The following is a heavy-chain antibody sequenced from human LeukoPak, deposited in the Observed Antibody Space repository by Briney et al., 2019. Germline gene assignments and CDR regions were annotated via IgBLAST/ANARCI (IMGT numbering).Heavy chain of an antibody. Sequence: SETLSLTCTVSGGSISSYYWSWIRQPAGKGLEWIGRIYTSGSTNYNPSLKSRVTMSVDTSKNQFSLKLSSVTAADTAVYYCARDWGYCSSTSCFDYYYYGMDVWCQGTTVTVSS. CDR3: ARDWGYCSSTSCFDYYYYGMDV. J-gene: IGHJ6*02. CDR2: IYTSGST. V-gene: IGHV4-4*07. D-gene: IGHD2-2*01. CDR1: GGSISSYY.